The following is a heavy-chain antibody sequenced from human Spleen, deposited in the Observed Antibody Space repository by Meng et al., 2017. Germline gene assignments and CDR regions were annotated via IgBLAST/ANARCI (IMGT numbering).Heavy chain of an antibody. J-gene: IGHJ4*02. Sequence: QVQLQHSGQGLVRPSETLSLPFSVADYSFRSSFCYWSWIRQPPGKGLEWIGYVYYSGSPNYNPSLKSRVTISVDMSKNQFSLKLSSVTAADTAVYYCARERSRNDVGYFDYWGRGSLVTVSS. CDR3: ARERSRNDVGYFDY. CDR1: DYSFRSSFCY. V-gene: IGHV4-61*01. D-gene: IGHD1-14*01. CDR2: VYYSGSP.